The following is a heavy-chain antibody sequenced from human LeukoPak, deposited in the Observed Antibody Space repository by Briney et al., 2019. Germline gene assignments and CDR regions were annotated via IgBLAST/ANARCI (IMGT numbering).Heavy chain of an antibody. Sequence: SETLSLTCTVSGGSISSYYWSWIRQPPGKGLEWIGYIYYSGSTNYNPSLKSRVTISVDTSKNQFSLKLSSVTAADTAVYYCATLGTTSPRNFDYWGQGTLVTVSS. CDR2: IYYSGST. J-gene: IGHJ4*02. V-gene: IGHV4-59*01. D-gene: IGHD1-1*01. CDR3: ATLGTTSPRNFDY. CDR1: GGSISSYY.